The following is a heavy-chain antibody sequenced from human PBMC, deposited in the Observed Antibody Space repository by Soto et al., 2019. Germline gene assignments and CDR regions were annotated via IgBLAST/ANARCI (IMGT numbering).Heavy chain of an antibody. D-gene: IGHD6-6*01. V-gene: IGHV1-46*01. CDR2: INPSGGST. CDR3: ARDRGESIAARPYYYYYGMDV. J-gene: IGHJ6*02. CDR1: GYTFTSYY. Sequence: ASVKVSCKASGYTFTSYYMHWVRPAPGQGLEWMGIINPSGGSTSYAQKFQGRVTMTRDTSTSTVYMELSSLRSEDTAVYYCARDRGESIAARPYYYYYGMDVWGQGTTVTVSS.